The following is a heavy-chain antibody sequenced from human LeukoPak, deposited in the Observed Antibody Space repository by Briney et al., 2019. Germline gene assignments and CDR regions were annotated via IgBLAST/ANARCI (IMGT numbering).Heavy chain of an antibody. V-gene: IGHV4-39*01. D-gene: IGHD3-22*01. CDR2: IYYSGST. CDR1: GGSISSSSYY. J-gene: IGHJ4*02. Sequence: SETLSLTCTVSGGSISSSSYYWGWIHQPPGKGLEWIGSIYYSGSTYYNPSLKSRVTISVDTSKNQFSLKLSSVTAADTAVYYCASPYDSRSRHLDYWGQGTLVTVSS. CDR3: ASPYDSRSRHLDY.